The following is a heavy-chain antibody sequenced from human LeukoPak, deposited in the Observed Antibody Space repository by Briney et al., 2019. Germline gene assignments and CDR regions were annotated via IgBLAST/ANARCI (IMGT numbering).Heavy chain of an antibody. CDR1: GFTFSSYS. CDR3: AREMTTVTPVGY. J-gene: IGHJ4*02. Sequence: PGGSLRLSCAASGFTFSSYSMNWVRQAPGKGLEWVSSISSSSSYIYYADSVKGRFTISRDNAKNSLYLQMNSLRAEDTAVYYCAREMTTVTPVGYWGQGTLVTVSS. D-gene: IGHD4-17*01. CDR2: ISSSSSYI. V-gene: IGHV3-21*01.